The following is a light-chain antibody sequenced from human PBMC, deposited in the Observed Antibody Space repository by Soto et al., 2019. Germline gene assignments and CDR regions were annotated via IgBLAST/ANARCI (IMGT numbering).Light chain of an antibody. J-gene: IGKJ1*01. V-gene: IGKV1-39*01. CDR1: QRSSSF. CDR3: QQSHTPPPT. CDR2: AAS. Sequence: DIQMTPSPSSLSASAGDRVTITCRASQRSSSFLNWYQQKPGKAPKLLIYAASSLQSGVPSRFSGSAAGTDFTLTISSLQPEDCASYYCQQSHTPPPTFGQGTKVEIK.